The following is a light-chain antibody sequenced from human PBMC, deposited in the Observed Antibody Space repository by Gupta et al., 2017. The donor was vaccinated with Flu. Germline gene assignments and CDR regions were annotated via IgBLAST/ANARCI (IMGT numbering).Light chain of an antibody. Sequence: SSSNIGNNDVSWYQQFPGTAPKLLIYENNKRPSGIPDRFSGSKSGTSATLGITGLQTGDEADYYCGTCDSSLSAMVFGGGTKLTVL. CDR2: ENN. V-gene: IGLV1-51*02. CDR1: SSNIGNND. J-gene: IGLJ2*01. CDR3: GTCDSSLSAMV.